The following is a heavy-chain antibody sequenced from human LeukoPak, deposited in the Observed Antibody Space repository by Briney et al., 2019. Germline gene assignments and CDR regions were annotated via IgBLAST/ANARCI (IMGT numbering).Heavy chain of an antibody. V-gene: IGHV3-23*01. D-gene: IGHD3-9*01. J-gene: IGHJ4*02. CDR3: AKPQFDFLTGSYDGAFHH. CDR1: GFDFRSHA. Sequence: QSAGSLSLSCAASGFDFRSHAITWRWQSPGKELKRIATVSGSGETPYYADSVKGRFSISRHNSGNWLYLQMNSLRAEDTAVYYCAKPQFDFLTGSYDGAFHHWGQGTLVTVSS. CDR2: VSGSGETP.